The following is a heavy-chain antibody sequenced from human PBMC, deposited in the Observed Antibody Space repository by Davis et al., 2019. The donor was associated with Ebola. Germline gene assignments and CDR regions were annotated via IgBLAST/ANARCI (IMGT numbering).Heavy chain of an antibody. D-gene: IGHD6-19*01. Sequence: GGSLRLSCAASGFTFSSYAMTWARQAPGKGLEWVSAVTSSGGGTYYADSVKGRFTISRDNSKNTLYLQMNSLRVEETAVYYCAKGGSGWPSDYSYGMGVWGKGTTVTVSS. CDR2: VTSSGGGT. V-gene: IGHV3-23*01. CDR3: AKGGSGWPSDYSYGMGV. J-gene: IGHJ6*04. CDR1: GFTFSSYA.